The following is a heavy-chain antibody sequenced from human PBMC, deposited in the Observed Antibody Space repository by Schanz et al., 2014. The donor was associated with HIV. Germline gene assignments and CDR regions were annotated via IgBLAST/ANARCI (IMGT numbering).Heavy chain of an antibody. Sequence: QVQLVESGGGVVQPGRSLILSCAASRFSFRGYGMHWVRQTPGKGLEWVAVISYDGSNKYYVDSVKGRFTISRDDSKNTLYLQMNRLRPEDTAVYYCARGVPAHSSGWYLDYWGQGTLVIVSS. CDR3: ARGVPAHSSGWYLDY. J-gene: IGHJ4*02. V-gene: IGHV3-30*03. CDR1: RFSFRGYG. D-gene: IGHD6-19*01. CDR2: ISYDGSNK.